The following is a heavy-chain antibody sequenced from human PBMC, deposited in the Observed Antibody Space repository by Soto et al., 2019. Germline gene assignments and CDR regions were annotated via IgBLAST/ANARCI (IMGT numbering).Heavy chain of an antibody. V-gene: IGHV3-33*01. J-gene: IGHJ3*02. CDR3: ARDPLVITGTYGAFDI. D-gene: IGHD1-20*01. CDR2: IWYDGSNK. CDR1: GFTFSSYG. Sequence: QVQLVESGGGVVQPGRSLRRSCAASGFTFSSYGMHWVRQAPGKGLEWVAVIWYDGSNKYYADSVKGRFTISRDNSKNTLYLQMNSLRAEDTAVYYCARDPLVITGTYGAFDIWGQGTMVTVSS.